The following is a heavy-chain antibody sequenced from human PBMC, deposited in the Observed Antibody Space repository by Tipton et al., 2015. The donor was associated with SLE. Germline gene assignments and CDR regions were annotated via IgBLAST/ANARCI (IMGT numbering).Heavy chain of an antibody. Sequence: LRLSCTVSGGSISSYYWSWIRQPPGKGLEWIGYIYYSGSTNYNPSPKSRVTISVDTSKNQFSLKLSSVPAADTAVYYCARGSDTSPGWFDPWGQGTLVTVSS. CDR1: GGSISSYY. CDR2: IYYSGST. CDR3: ARGSDTSPGWFDP. V-gene: IGHV4-59*12. D-gene: IGHD2-2*01. J-gene: IGHJ5*02.